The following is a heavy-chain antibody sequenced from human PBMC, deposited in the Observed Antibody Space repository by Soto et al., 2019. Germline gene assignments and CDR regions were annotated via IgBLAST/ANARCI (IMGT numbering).Heavy chain of an antibody. D-gene: IGHD3-10*02. CDR3: ASMIGDPVLSFDS. V-gene: IGHV4-59*01. J-gene: IGHJ5*01. CDR2: IFYSGST. Sequence: QVQLQESGPGLVKPSETLSLTCTVSGGSISSYYWSWIRQPPGKGLEWIGFIFYSGSTSYNPSLMSRVTISIATSEYQFSLKLNSVTAADTAVYYCASMIGDPVLSFDSWGQGPLVAVSS. CDR1: GGSISSYY.